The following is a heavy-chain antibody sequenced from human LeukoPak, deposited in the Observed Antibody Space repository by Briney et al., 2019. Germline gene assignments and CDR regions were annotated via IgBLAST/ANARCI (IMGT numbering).Heavy chain of an antibody. Sequence: PSGTLSLTCAVSGGSISSSNWWSWIRQPPGKGLEWIGEIYHSGSTNYNPSLKSRVTISVDTSKNQFSLKLSSVTAADTAVYYCARGNGGSYYFDYWGQGTLVTVSS. CDR1: GGSISSSNW. J-gene: IGHJ4*02. CDR3: ARGNGGSYYFDY. V-gene: IGHV4-4*02. CDR2: IYHSGST. D-gene: IGHD4-23*01.